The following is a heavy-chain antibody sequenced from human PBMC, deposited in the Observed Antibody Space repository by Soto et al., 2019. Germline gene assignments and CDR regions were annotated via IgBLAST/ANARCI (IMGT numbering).Heavy chain of an antibody. V-gene: IGHV4-30-4*01. CDR1: GGSISSGDYY. Sequence: ASETLSLTCTVSGGSISSGDYYWSWIRQPPGKGLEWIGYIYYSGSTYYNPSLKSRVTISVDTSKNQFSLKLSSVTAADTAVYYCASSQLDPRSYYYYGMDVWGQGTTVTVSS. D-gene: IGHD6-6*01. J-gene: IGHJ6*02. CDR3: ASSQLDPRSYYYYGMDV. CDR2: IYYSGST.